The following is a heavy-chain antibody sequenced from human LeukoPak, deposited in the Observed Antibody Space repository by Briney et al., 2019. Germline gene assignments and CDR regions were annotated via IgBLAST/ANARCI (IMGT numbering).Heavy chain of an antibody. Sequence: PSETLSLTCAVYGGSFSGYYWSWIRQPPGKGLEWIGEINHSGSTNYNPSLKSRVTISVDTSKNQFSLKLSSVTAADTAVYYCARGSGMAAAGVSPKPGGWFDPWGQGTLVTVSS. CDR3: ARGSGMAAAGVSPKPGGWFDP. J-gene: IGHJ5*02. CDR2: INHSGST. V-gene: IGHV4-34*01. CDR1: GGSFSGYY. D-gene: IGHD6-13*01.